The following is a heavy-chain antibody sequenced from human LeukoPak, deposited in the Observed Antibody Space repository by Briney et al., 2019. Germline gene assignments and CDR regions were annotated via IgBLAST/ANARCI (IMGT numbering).Heavy chain of an antibody. J-gene: IGHJ4*02. CDR2: ISYDGSNK. Sequence: PGRSLRLSCAASGFTFSSYGMHWVRQAPGKGLEWVAVISYDGSNKYYADSVKGRFTISRDNSKNTLYLQMNSLRAEDTAVYYCAKDPSSGSYYGYFDYWGQGTLVTVSS. CDR1: GFTFSSYG. D-gene: IGHD1-26*01. V-gene: IGHV3-30*18. CDR3: AKDPSSGSYYGYFDY.